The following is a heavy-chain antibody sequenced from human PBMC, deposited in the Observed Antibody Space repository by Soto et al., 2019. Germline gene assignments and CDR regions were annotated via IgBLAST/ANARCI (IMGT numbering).Heavy chain of an antibody. Sequence: ASVKVSCKSSGGTFSTYAISWVRQAPGQGLEWMGGIIPIFSTANYAQKFQGRVTITADESTTTAYMELISLRSEDAAVYYCARDEMVVATGSRTGQYSSGMDVWGQDTALPVSS. J-gene: IGHJ6*02. CDR1: GGTFSTYA. D-gene: IGHD2-15*01. CDR2: IIPIFSTA. V-gene: IGHV1-69*13. CDR3: ARDEMVVATGSRTGQYSSGMDV.